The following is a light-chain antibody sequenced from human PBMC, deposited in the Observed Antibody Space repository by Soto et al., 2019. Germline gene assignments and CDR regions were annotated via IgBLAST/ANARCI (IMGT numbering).Light chain of an antibody. V-gene: IGLV2-14*01. CDR1: SSDVGGYDS. Sequence: QSALTQPASVSGSPGQSITISCTGTSSDVGGYDSVCWYQQHPGKAPKVMIYGVTNRPSGVSDRFSGSKSGNTASLTISGLQDEEEADYSCSSFKSSITYVFGTGTKVTV. CDR3: SSFKSSITYV. J-gene: IGLJ1*01. CDR2: GVT.